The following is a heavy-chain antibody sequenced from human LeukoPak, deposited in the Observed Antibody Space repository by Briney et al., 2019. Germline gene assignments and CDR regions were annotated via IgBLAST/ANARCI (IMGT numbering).Heavy chain of an antibody. CDR3: AKDNPIEEVPGLGPGQ. Sequence: GRSLRLSCAASGFTFSSYAMHWVRQAPGKGLEWVAVISYDGSNKYYADSVKGRFTISRDNSKNTLYLQMNSLRAEDTAVYYCAKDNPIEEVPGLGPGQWGQGTLVTVSS. J-gene: IGHJ4*02. V-gene: IGHV3-30-3*01. D-gene: IGHD2-2*01. CDR1: GFTFSSYA. CDR2: ISYDGSNK.